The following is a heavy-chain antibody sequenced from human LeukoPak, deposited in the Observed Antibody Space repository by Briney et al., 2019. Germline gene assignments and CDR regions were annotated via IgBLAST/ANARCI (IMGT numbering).Heavy chain of an antibody. D-gene: IGHD3-10*01. V-gene: IGHV4-4*07. CDR3: ARGYGSGSYFVY. Sequence: PSETLSLTCTVSGGSIDIYFWHWIRQPAGKGLEWIGRFLPSGSTNYNPSLQSRVTMSVDTSKKQLSLKVRSVTAADTAVYYCARGYGSGSYFVYWGQGTLVTVSS. J-gene: IGHJ4*02. CDR2: FLPSGST. CDR1: GGSIDIYF.